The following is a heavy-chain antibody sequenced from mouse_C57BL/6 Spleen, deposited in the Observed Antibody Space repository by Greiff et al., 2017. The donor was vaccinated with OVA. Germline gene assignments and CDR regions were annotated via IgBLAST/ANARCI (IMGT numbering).Heavy chain of an antibody. CDR3: ARQGQGY. Sequence: EVQLVESGGGLVKPGGSLKLSCAASGFTFSDYGMHWVRQAPEKGLEWVAYISSGSSTIYYADTVKGRFTISRDNAKNTQFLQMTSLRSEDTAMYYCARQGQGYWGQGTTLTVSS. D-gene: IGHD3-3*01. CDR1: GFTFSDYG. J-gene: IGHJ2*01. V-gene: IGHV5-17*01. CDR2: ISSGSSTI.